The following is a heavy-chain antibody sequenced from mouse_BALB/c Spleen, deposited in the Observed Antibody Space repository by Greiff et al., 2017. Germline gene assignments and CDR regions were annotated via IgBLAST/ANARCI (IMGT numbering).Heavy chain of an antibody. CDR1: GFTFTDYY. V-gene: IGHV7-3*02. J-gene: IGHJ2*01. Sequence: EVKLVESGGGLVQPGGSLRLSCATSGFTFTDYYMSWVRQPPGKALEWLGFIRNKANGYTTDYSASVKGRFTISRDNSQSILYLQMNTLRAEDSTTDYCARDNYYGSSYDYWGQGTTLTVSS. CDR3: ARDNYYGSSYDY. CDR2: IRNKANGYTT. D-gene: IGHD1-1*01.